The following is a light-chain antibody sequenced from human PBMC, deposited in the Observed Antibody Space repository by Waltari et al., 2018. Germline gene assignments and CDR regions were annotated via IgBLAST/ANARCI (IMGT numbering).Light chain of an antibody. J-gene: IGKJ1*01. CDR2: GAS. CDR3: QQYNNWPPGT. CDR1: QSVSSN. V-gene: IGKV3-15*01. Sequence: EIVMTQSPATLSVSPGDRATLSCRASQSVSSNLAWYQQKPGQAPRLLMYGASTRATGIPARFSGSGSGTEFTLTISSMQSEDFAVYYCQQYNNWPPGTFGQGTKVEIK.